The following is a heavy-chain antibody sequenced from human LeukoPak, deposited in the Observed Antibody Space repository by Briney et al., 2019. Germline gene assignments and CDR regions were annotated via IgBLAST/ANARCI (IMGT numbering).Heavy chain of an antibody. Sequence: GRSLRLSCTASGFTFSSYATHWVRQAPGKGLEWVAVISYDGSNKYYADSVKGRFTISRDNSKNTLYLQMNSLRAEDTAVYYCARDKCPDYWGQGTLVTVSS. J-gene: IGHJ4*02. CDR2: ISYDGSNK. V-gene: IGHV3-30-3*01. CDR1: GFTFSSYA. CDR3: ARDKCPDY.